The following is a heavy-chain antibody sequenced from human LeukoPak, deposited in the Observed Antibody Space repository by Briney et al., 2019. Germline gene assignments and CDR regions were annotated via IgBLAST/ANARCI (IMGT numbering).Heavy chain of an antibody. CDR1: GGTFSSYA. Sequence: ASVKVSCKASGGTFSSYAISWVRQAPGQGLEWMGGIIPIFGTANYAQKFQGRVTITADESTSTAYMELSSLRSDDTAVYYCVRDRDNWHDDRSNPHFDLWGRGTLVIVSS. V-gene: IGHV1-69*13. D-gene: IGHD4-23*01. J-gene: IGHJ2*01. CDR2: IIPIFGTA. CDR3: VRDRDNWHDDRSNPHFDL.